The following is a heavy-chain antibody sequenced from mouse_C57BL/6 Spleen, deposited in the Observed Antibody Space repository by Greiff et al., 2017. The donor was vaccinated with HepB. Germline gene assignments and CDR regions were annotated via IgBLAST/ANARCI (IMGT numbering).Heavy chain of an antibody. CDR3: ASIWCYTDCGADSLAY. V-gene: IGHV2-2*01. CDR1: GFTLTSYG. CDR2: IWSGGST. D-gene: IGHD1-1*02. J-gene: IGHJ4*01. Sequence: VQLQQSGPGLVQPSQSLTITCTVSGFTLTSYGVHWVRQSPGKGLEWLGVIWSGGSTNNNAAFISRLSISKDNSKSQVFFKMNSLHAVDTAIYYCASIWCYTDCGADSLAYWGQGTSVTVSS.